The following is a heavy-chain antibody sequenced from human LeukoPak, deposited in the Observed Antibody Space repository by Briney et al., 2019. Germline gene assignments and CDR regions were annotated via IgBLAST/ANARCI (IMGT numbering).Heavy chain of an antibody. CDR1: GFTFSSYG. Sequence: GGSLRLSCAASGFTFSSYGMHWVRQAPGKGLEWVAVIWYDGSNKYYADSVKGRFTISRDNAKNSLYLQMNSLRAEDTALYYCARGGGTQNYYYYYYMDVWGKGTTVTVSS. V-gene: IGHV3-33*01. CDR3: ARGGGTQNYYYYYYMDV. J-gene: IGHJ6*03. CDR2: IWYDGSNK.